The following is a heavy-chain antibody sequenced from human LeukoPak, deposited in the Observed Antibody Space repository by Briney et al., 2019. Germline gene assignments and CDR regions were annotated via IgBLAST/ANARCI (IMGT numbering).Heavy chain of an antibody. J-gene: IGHJ6*03. CDR1: GYTFTSYD. CDR3: ARACSPSSWSDMDV. D-gene: IGHD6-13*01. Sequence: ASVKVSCKASGYTFTSYDINWVRQATGQGLEWMGWMNPNSGNTGYAQKFQGRVTMTRNTSISTAYMELSSLRSEDTAVYYCARACSPSSWSDMDVWGKGTTVTVSS. V-gene: IGHV1-8*01. CDR2: MNPNSGNT.